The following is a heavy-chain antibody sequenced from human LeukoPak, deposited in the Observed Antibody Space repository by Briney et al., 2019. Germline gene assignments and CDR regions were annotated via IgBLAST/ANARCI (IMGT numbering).Heavy chain of an antibody. D-gene: IGHD3-10*01. J-gene: IGHJ3*02. CDR3: AKTTGSGSYYNTFDI. CDR2: ISGSGGST. V-gene: IGHV3-23*01. CDR1: GFSFSNYG. Sequence: PGGSLRLSCAASGFSFSNYGMSWVRQAPGKGLEWVSVISGSGGSTDYADSVKGRFTISRDNSKNTLYLQMNSLRGEDTAVYYCAKTTGSGSYYNTFDIWGRGTMVTVSS.